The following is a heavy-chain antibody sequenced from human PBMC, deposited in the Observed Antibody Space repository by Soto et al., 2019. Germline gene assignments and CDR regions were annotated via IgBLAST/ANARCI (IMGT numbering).Heavy chain of an antibody. CDR2: IFYSGIT. J-gene: IGHJ5*02. D-gene: IGHD3-16*01. V-gene: IGHV4-59*01. Sequence: PSETLSLTCTVSGGSISSYYWSWIRQPPGQGLEWIGYIFYSGITNYNPSLESRVTISVDTSKNQFSLKLSSVTAADTAVYYCARGGAPYNWFDPWGQGTLVTVSS. CDR1: GGSISSYY. CDR3: ARGGAPYNWFDP.